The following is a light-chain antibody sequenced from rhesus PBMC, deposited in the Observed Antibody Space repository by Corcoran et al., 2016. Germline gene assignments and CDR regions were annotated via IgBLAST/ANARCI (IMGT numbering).Light chain of an antibody. Sequence: DIQMTQSPSSLSASVGDTVTITCRASQSISSWLDWYQQKPGKAPKVLFYKASSLQSGVPSRFSGSGSGTEFTLTISSLQPEEFATYYCLQYSSSPRTFGLGTKVEIK. CDR1: QSISSW. CDR3: LQYSSSPRT. CDR2: KAS. J-gene: IGKJ1*01. V-gene: IGKV1-22*01.